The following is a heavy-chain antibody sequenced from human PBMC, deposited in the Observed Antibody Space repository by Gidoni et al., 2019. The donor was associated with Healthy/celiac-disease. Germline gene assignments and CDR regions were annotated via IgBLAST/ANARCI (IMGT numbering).Heavy chain of an antibody. D-gene: IGHD2-2*01. V-gene: IGHV4-39*01. CDR2: IYYSGST. CDR1: GGSISSSSYY. J-gene: IGHJ4*02. CDR3: ARHKTFEDIVVVPAAIVTYYFDY. Sequence: QLQLQESGPGLVKPSETLSLTCTVSGGSISSSSYYWGWIRQPPGKGLEWIGSIYYSGSTYYNPSLKSRVTISVDTSKNQFSLKLSSVTAADTAVYYCARHKTFEDIVVVPAAIVTYYFDYWGQGTLVTVSS.